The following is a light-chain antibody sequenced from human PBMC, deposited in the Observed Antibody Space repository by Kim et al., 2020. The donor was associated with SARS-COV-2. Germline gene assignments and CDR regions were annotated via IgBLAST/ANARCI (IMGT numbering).Light chain of an antibody. J-gene: IGLJ2*01. V-gene: IGLV1-40*01. CDR2: GNS. Sequence: QSVLTQPPSLSGAPGQRVTISCTGGSSNIGAGYDVHWYQQLPGTAPKLLIYGNSNRPSGVPDRFSGSKSGTSASLAITGLLAEDEADYYCQSYDSSLFVVFGGGTQLTVL. CDR1: SSNIGAGYD. CDR3: QSYDSSLFVV.